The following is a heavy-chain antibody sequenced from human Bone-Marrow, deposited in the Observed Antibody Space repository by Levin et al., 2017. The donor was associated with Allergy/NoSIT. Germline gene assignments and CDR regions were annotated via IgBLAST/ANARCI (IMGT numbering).Heavy chain of an antibody. V-gene: IGHV1-24*01. D-gene: IGHD3-22*01. CDR1: GYTLTELS. CDR3: ATVRPSYYDSSGVYGMDV. Sequence: ASVKVSCKVSGYTLTELSMHWVRQAPGKGLEWMGGFDPEDGETIYAQKFQGRVTMTEDTSTDTAYMELSSLRSEDTAVYYCATVRPSYYDSSGVYGMDVWGQGTTVTVSS. CDR2: FDPEDGET. J-gene: IGHJ6*02.